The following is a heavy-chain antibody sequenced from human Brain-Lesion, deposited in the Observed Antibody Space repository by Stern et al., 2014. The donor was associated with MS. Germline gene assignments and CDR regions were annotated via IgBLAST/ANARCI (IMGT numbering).Heavy chain of an antibody. CDR2: ITPFTGNT. CDR1: GNTFTNRY. V-gene: IGHV1-45*02. J-gene: IGHJ4*02. CDR3: AEGGSYGFVY. Sequence: QVQLVQSGAEVKKTGYSLKVSCQASGNTFTNRYLHWVRQAPGQALEWMGWITPFTGNTNYAQNFQDRVTITMDRSMSTAYMDLSSLRSDDTAIYFCAEGGSYGFVYWGQGTLVTVSS. D-gene: IGHD4-17*01.